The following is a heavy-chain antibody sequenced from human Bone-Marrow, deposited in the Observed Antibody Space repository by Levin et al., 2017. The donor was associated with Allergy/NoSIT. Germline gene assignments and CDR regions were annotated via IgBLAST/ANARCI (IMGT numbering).Heavy chain of an antibody. CDR1: GFTFSTYW. CDR3: ARDEGSSAGHDWYFGP. Sequence: PGGSLRLSCAASGFTFSTYWMHWVRQAPGEGLTWVARINTDGTYTSYADSMEGRFTISRDNAKSTVYLQMNSLRVEDTAVYYCARDEGSSAGHDWYFGPWGRGTLVTVSS. D-gene: IGHD2-2*01. CDR2: INTDGTYT. J-gene: IGHJ2*01. V-gene: IGHV3-74*01.